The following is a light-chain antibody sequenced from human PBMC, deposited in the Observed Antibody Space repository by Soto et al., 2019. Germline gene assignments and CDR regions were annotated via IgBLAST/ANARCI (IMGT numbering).Light chain of an antibody. V-gene: IGKV3-15*01. CDR1: LTVSTN. Sequence: DIVMTQSPATLSVSPGERVTLSCRASLTVSTNLAWYQQKPGQAPRLLIYYASTRATGTPARFSGSGSVKEFTLTISTLQPDDVGTYYCQQYNNWPPGATFGPGTKVEIK. CDR3: QQYNNWPPGAT. CDR2: YAS. J-gene: IGKJ3*01.